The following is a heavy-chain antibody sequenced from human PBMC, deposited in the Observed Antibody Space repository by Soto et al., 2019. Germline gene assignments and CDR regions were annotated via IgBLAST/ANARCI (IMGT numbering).Heavy chain of an antibody. J-gene: IGHJ4*02. Sequence: ASVKVSCNASGYTFTTYGFSWVRQAPGQGLECVGFISASNGNTHYSQKFQGRVTMTTDTSTSTAYMELRSLTSGDTAVYYCAYEPIYYNXGSGYYPLGYWGQXTL. V-gene: IGHV1-18*04. CDR2: ISASNGNT. CDR1: GYTFTTYG. CDR3: AYEPIYYNXGSGYYPLGY. D-gene: IGHD3-22*01.